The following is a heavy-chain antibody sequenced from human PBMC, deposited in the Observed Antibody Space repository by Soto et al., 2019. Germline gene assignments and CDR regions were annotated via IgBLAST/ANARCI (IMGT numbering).Heavy chain of an antibody. J-gene: IGHJ6*04. CDR2: IQSGGPT. CDR3: XXXXXXXXXXRCYGVPLDV. D-gene: IGHD2-15*01. V-gene: IGHV3-66*01. Sequence: EVHLVESGGGLVQPGGSLRLSCAASGFTVSSKYMSWVRQAPGKGLEWVSLIQSGGPTYYADSVKGRFTISRDTSENTLHLQMXXXXXXXXXXXXXXXXXXXXXXXRCYGVPLDVWGKGTTVTVSS. CDR1: GFTVSSKY.